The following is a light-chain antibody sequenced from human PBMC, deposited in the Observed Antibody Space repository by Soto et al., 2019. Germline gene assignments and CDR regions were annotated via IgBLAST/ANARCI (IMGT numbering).Light chain of an antibody. CDR2: GNT. CDR3: NSQRSSGTRV. J-gene: IGLJ1*01. V-gene: IGLV1-40*01. CDR1: SSDIGAGFD. Sequence: QSVLTQPPSVSGAPGQRVTISCSGSSSDIGAGFDVHWYQHLPGTAPKLLIYGNTNRPSGVPGRFSGSKSGTSASLVISGLQAEDEADYYCNSQRSSGTRVFGTGTKVTVL.